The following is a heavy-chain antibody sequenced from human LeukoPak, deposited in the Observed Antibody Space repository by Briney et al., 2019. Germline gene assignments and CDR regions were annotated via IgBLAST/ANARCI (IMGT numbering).Heavy chain of an antibody. CDR3: ARGHPPNLDV. CDR1: GGSISSSSYY. J-gene: IGHJ6*02. CDR2: IYYSGNT. Sequence: SETLSLTCTVSGGSISSSSYYWGWIRQPPGKGLEWIGSIYYSGNTNYNPSLNSRVAISVDASNNRFSLRLTSVTTADTAVYYCARGHPPNLDVWGQGTTVTVSS. V-gene: IGHV4-39*07.